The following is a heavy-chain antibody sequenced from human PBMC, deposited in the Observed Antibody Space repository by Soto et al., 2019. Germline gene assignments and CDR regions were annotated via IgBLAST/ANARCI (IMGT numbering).Heavy chain of an antibody. Sequence: QVQLQESGPGLVKPSQTLSLTCTVSGGSISSGGYYWSWIRQHPGKGLEWSGYIYYSGSTYYNPSLKSRVTISVDTSKNQFSLKLSSVPAADTAVYYCARVCGGDCHYGMDVWGQGTTVTVSS. CDR1: GGSISSGGYY. J-gene: IGHJ6*02. D-gene: IGHD2-21*02. CDR2: IYYSGST. CDR3: ARVCGGDCHYGMDV. V-gene: IGHV4-31*03.